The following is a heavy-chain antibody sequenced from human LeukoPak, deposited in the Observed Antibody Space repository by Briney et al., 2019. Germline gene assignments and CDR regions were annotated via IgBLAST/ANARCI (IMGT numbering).Heavy chain of an antibody. CDR3: ARDHYYDSSGYYTGCFDP. V-gene: IGHV3-21*01. CDR2: ISSSSGYI. J-gene: IGHJ5*02. D-gene: IGHD3-22*01. CDR1: GFTFSSYS. Sequence: GGSLRLSCAASGFTFSSYSMNWVRQAPGKGLEGVSSISSSSGYIYYADSVKGRFTISRDNAQNSLYLQMNSLRAEDTAVYYCARDHYYDSSGYYTGCFDPWGQGTLVTVSS.